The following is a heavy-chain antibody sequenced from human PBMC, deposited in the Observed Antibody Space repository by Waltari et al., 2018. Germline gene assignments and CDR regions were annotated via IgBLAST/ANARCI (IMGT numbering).Heavy chain of an antibody. CDR1: GDSKTNSNYY. J-gene: IGHJ4*02. V-gene: IGHV4-39*02. Sequence: QLQMHESGPGLVKSSETLSLTCTVSGDSKTNSNYYWAWIRQPPGKGLEWIGDIYYSGTSFYNPSLMSRLTISADTSKNHFSLSLTSVTVADTAIYYCARRPMGAAFDYWGQGVLVTISS. CDR3: ARRPMGAAFDY. D-gene: IGHD3-16*01. CDR2: IYYSGTS.